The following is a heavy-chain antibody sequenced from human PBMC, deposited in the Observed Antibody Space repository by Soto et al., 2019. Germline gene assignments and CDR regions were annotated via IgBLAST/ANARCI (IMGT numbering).Heavy chain of an antibody. Sequence: PSETLSLTCTVSGGSISSYYCSWIRQPPGKGLEWIGYIYYTGTTNYNPSLKSRVTVSVDTSKNQFSLKLSSVTAADTAVYYCARDYNGHFDYWGQGTLVTVSS. J-gene: IGHJ4*02. D-gene: IGHD2-8*01. CDR1: GGSISSYY. V-gene: IGHV4-59*12. CDR3: ARDYNGHFDY. CDR2: IYYTGTT.